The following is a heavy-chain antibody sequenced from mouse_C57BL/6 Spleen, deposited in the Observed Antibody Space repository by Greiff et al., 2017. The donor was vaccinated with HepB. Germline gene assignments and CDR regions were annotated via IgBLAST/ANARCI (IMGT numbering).Heavy chain of an antibody. CDR3: ARSPVRY. CDR1: GYTFTDYY. J-gene: IGHJ2*01. Sequence: EVQLQQSGPELVKPGASVKISCKASGYTFTDYYMNWVKQSHGKSLEWIGDINPNNGGTSYNQKFKGKATLTVDKSSSTAYMELRSLTSEDSAVYYCARSPVRYWGQGTTLTVSS. V-gene: IGHV1-26*01. CDR2: INPNNGGT. D-gene: IGHD2-14*01.